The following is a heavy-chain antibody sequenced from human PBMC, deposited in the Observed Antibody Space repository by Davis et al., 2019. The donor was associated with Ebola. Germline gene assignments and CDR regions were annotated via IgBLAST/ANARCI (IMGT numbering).Heavy chain of an antibody. Sequence: PGGSLCLACMPVGSTFTTYWIGWVRQMPGKGLEWMGMIFPGDSDTRYSPSFPGQVTISADTSISTAFLQWSSLKASDTAIYYCARHYVGGSYFNDVFGIWGQGTLVTVSS. D-gene: IGHD1-26*01. V-gene: IGHV5-51*01. CDR1: GSTFTTYW. J-gene: IGHJ3*02. CDR2: IFPGDSDT. CDR3: ARHYVGGSYFNDVFGI.